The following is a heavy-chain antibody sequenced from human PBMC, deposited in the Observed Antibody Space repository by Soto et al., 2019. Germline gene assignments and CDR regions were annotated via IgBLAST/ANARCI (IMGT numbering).Heavy chain of an antibody. J-gene: IGHJ4*02. CDR3: ATARWPDGSRFDY. Sequence: SETLSLTCTVSGGSVSRATYYWNWIRQPPGKGLEWIAYIFYTGSTNYNPSLKSRVAISLDTSKNQFSLKLNSVTAADTAVYYCATARWPDGSRFDYWGQGTLVTVSS. V-gene: IGHV4-61*01. CDR1: GGSVSRATYY. CDR2: IFYTGST. D-gene: IGHD3-22*01.